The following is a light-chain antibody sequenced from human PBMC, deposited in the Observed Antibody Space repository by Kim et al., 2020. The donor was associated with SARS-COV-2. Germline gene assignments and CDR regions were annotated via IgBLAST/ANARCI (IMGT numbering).Light chain of an antibody. J-gene: IGKJ2*02. CDR3: QQSST. CDR1: QSISSW. V-gene: IGKV1-5*01. CDR2: DAS. Sequence: GDRVTITCRASQSISSWLAWYQQKPGKAPKLLIYDASSLESGVPSRFSGSGSGTEFTLTISSLQPDDFATYYCQQSSTFGQGTKLEI.